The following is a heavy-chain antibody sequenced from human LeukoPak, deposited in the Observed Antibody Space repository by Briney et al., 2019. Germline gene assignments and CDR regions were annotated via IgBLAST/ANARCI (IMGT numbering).Heavy chain of an antibody. CDR3: ARDANGVLGDY. Sequence: ASVKVSCKASGYTFSSYGISWVRQAPGQGREWMGWISVYSGNTNYAQRFQGRVTMTTDTSTSTAYMELRSLRSDDTAMYYCARDANGVLGDYWGQGTLVTVSS. J-gene: IGHJ4*02. V-gene: IGHV1-18*01. CDR2: ISVYSGNT. D-gene: IGHD2-8*01. CDR1: GYTFSSYG.